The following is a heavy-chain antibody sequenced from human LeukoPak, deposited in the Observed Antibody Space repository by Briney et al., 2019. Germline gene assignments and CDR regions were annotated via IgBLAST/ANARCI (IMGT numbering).Heavy chain of an antibody. CDR1: GFTFDDYA. J-gene: IGHJ4*02. CDR3: AKSTDRGIAAAGGDY. V-gene: IGHV3-43D*03. D-gene: IGHD6-13*01. Sequence: GGSLRLSCAASGFTFDDYAMHWVRQAPGKGLEWVSLISWDGGSTYYADSVKGRFTISRDNSKNSLYLQMNSLRAEDTALYYCAKSTDRGIAAAGGDYWGQGTLVTVSS. CDR2: ISWDGGST.